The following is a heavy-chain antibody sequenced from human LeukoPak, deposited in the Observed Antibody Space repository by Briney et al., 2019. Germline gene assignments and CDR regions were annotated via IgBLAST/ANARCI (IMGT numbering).Heavy chain of an antibody. CDR2: IIPILGIA. J-gene: IGHJ4*02. CDR1: GGTFSSYA. V-gene: IGHV1-69*04. D-gene: IGHD6-19*01. CDR3: AREASGWGNYYFDY. Sequence: ASVKVSCKASGGTFSSYAISWVRQAPGQGLEWMGRIIPILGIANYAQKFQGRVTITADKSTSTAYMELSSLRSEDTAVYYCAREASGWGNYYFDYWGQGTLVTVSS.